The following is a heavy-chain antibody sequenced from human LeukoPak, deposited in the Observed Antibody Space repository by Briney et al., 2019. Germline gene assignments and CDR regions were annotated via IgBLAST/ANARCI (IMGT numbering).Heavy chain of an antibody. J-gene: IGHJ4*02. Sequence: GGSLRLSCAASGFTFSSYWISWVRQAPGKGLEWVANIKQDGSEKYYVDSVKGRFTISRDNAKNSLYLQMNSLRAEDTAVYYCAREGIAAADDYWGQGTLVTVSS. CDR3: AREGIAAADDY. CDR1: GFTFSSYW. V-gene: IGHV3-7*01. CDR2: IKQDGSEK. D-gene: IGHD6-13*01.